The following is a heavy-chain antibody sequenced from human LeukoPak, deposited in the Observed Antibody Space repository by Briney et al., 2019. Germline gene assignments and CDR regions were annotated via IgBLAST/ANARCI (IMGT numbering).Heavy chain of an antibody. CDR2: ISASSSYL. Sequence: PGGSLRLSCAASGFTFNTYTMNWVRQAPGKGLEWVSSISASSSYLYYADSVKGRFTISRDNAKNSLHLQMNSLRAEDTAVYYCARYSPIFDYWGQGTLVTVSS. CDR3: ARYSPIFDY. J-gene: IGHJ4*02. V-gene: IGHV3-21*01. D-gene: IGHD5-18*01. CDR1: GFTFNTYT.